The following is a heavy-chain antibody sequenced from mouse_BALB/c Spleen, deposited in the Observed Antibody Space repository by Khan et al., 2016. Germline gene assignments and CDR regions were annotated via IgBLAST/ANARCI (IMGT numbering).Heavy chain of an antibody. V-gene: IGHV14-3*02. CDR2: IDPANGNT. Sequence: VQLQQSGAELVKPGASVKLSCTASGFNIKDTYMHWVKQRPEQGLEGIGRIDPANGNTKYDPKFKGKANITADTPSYAAYLQLSILTSDYTSVYYCACSSVAYRPFACFAYWFHGTLVTVSS. J-gene: IGHJ3*01. CDR1: GFNIKDTY. D-gene: IGHD6-1*01. CDR3: ACSSVAYRPFACFAY.